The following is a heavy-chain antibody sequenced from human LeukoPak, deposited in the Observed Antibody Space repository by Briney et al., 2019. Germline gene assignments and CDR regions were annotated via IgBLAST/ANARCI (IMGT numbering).Heavy chain of an antibody. CDR1: GFTFSGFG. V-gene: IGHV3-30*18. Sequence: GRSLRLSCAASGFTFSGFGMRWVRQAPGEGLEWVAVISKDGSKTYYADSVKGRFTISRDNSKNTYLQMNSLRVEDTAVYYCAKDFHSSSWYGSDYWGQGTLVTVSS. CDR3: AKDFHSSSWYGSDY. CDR2: ISKDGSKT. D-gene: IGHD6-13*01. J-gene: IGHJ4*02.